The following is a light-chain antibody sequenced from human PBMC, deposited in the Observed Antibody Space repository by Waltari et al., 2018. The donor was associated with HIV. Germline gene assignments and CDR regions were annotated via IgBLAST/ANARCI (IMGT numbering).Light chain of an antibody. V-gene: IGLV3-19*01. CDR2: GKN. CDR3: NSRDSSGNHVV. Sequence: SSELTQDPAVSVALGQTVRITCQGDSLRIYYASWYQQKPGQAPVLVIYGKNNRPSGIPDRFSDSSSGNIASLTLTGAQAEDESDYYCNSRDSSGNHVVFGGGTRLTVL. J-gene: IGLJ2*01. CDR1: SLRIYY.